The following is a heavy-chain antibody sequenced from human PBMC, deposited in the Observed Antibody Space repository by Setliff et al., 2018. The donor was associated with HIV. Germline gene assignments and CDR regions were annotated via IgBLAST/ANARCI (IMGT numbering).Heavy chain of an antibody. V-gene: IGHV4-39*07. Sequence: PSETLSLTCTVSGGSVTSSTYYWGWIRQPPGKGLEWIGNIYSTGSGRTYYSPSLKSRVTVSVDTSKNQVSLQVNSVTAVDTAVYYCARAYDYSNYFHYYMDVWGKGTTVTVSS. CDR1: GGSVTSSTYY. J-gene: IGHJ6*03. CDR2: IYSTGSGRT. D-gene: IGHD4-4*01. CDR3: ARAYDYSNYFHYYMDV.